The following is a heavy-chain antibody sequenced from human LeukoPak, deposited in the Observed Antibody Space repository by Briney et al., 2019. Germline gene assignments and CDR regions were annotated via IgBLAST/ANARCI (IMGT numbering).Heavy chain of an antibody. Sequence: SETLSLTCTVSGVSINNSYYWGWIRQPPGKGLEWIGSIYYSGSTYYNPSVRNRVIVSVDTSKNKFFLKLNSVTAADTAVYYCARITMVRGSIDYWGQGTLVTVSS. D-gene: IGHD3-10*01. V-gene: IGHV4-39*01. CDR1: GVSINNSYY. CDR3: ARITMVRGSIDY. CDR2: IYYSGST. J-gene: IGHJ4*02.